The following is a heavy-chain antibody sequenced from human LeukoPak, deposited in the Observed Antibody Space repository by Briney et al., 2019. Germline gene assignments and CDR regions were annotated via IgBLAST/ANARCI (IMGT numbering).Heavy chain of an antibody. Sequence: SETLSLTCTVSGGSISSSSYYWGWIRQPPGKGLGWIGSIYYSGSTYYNPSLKSRVTISVDTSKNQFSLKLSSVTAADTAVCYCARDPPPTVGDAFDIWGQGTMVTVSS. CDR3: ARDPPPTVGDAFDI. CDR2: IYYSGST. D-gene: IGHD4-17*01. CDR1: GGSISSSSYY. J-gene: IGHJ3*02. V-gene: IGHV4-39*07.